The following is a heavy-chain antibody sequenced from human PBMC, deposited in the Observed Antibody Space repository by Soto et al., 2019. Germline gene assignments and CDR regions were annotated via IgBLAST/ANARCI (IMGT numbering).Heavy chain of an antibody. J-gene: IGHJ4*02. Sequence: SETLSLTCAVYGGSFSGYYWSWIRQPPGKGLEWIGEINHSGSTNYNPSLKSRVTISVDTSKNQFSLKLSSVTAADTAVYYCASSIAVPLYYFDYWGQGTLVTVSS. D-gene: IGHD6-19*01. V-gene: IGHV4-34*01. CDR3: ASSIAVPLYYFDY. CDR1: GGSFSGYY. CDR2: INHSGST.